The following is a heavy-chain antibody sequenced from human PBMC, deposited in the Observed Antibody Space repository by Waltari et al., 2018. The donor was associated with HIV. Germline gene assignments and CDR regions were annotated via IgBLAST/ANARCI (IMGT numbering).Heavy chain of an antibody. CDR3: ARALDYYESGSFPWWFFDL. J-gene: IGHJ2*01. V-gene: IGHV4-61*02. Sequence: QVQLGESGPGLVKPSQTLSPTRSVSGCPISSGSHSWIWIRQPAGEGLEWICRVYTSGSTNYNPSLKSRVTISVDTSNNQFSLKLSSVTAADTAVYYCARALDYYESGSFPWWFFDLWGRGTLVTVTS. CDR1: GCPISSGSHS. D-gene: IGHD3-10*01. CDR2: VYTSGST.